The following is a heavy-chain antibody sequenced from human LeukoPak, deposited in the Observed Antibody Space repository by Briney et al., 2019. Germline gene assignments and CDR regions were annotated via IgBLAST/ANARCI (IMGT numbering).Heavy chain of an antibody. Sequence: TASETLSLTCTVSGGSISSYYWSWIRQPPGKGLEWIGYIYYSGSTNYNPSLKSRVTISVNTSKNQFSLKLSSVTAADTAVYYCARRHSYGYYFDYWGQGTLVTVSS. CDR3: ARRHSYGYYFDY. CDR1: GGSISSYY. CDR2: IYYSGST. D-gene: IGHD5-18*01. V-gene: IGHV4-59*08. J-gene: IGHJ4*02.